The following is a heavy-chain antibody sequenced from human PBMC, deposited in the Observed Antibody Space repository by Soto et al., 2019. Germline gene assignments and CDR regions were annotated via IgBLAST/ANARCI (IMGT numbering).Heavy chain of an antibody. V-gene: IGHV1-69*06. CDR1: GGTFSSYA. CDR3: AREIPYYYDRSGYCTYFDP. J-gene: IGHJ5*02. D-gene: IGHD3-22*01. CDR2: IIPIFGTA. Sequence: SVNLTCKASGGTFSSYAISWVRQAPGQGLEWMGGIIPIFGTANYAQKFQGRVTITADKSTSTAYMELRSLRSEDTAVYYCAREIPYYYDRSGYCTYFDPSGEGNLVTVSA.